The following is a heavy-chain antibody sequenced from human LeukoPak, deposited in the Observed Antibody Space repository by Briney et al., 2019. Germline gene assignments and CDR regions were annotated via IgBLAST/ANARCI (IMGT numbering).Heavy chain of an antibody. Sequence: GGSLRLSCAASGFTFTNAWMTWVRQAPGKGLEWVGRIKSKADGGTTDYAAHVKGRFTISRDDSKTTLYLQMNSLKTEDTAVYFCTTGTYRVGYGAFDIWGQGTMVTVSS. D-gene: IGHD3-16*01. V-gene: IGHV3-15*01. J-gene: IGHJ3*02. CDR2: IKSKADGGTT. CDR3: TTGTYRVGYGAFDI. CDR1: GFTFTNAW.